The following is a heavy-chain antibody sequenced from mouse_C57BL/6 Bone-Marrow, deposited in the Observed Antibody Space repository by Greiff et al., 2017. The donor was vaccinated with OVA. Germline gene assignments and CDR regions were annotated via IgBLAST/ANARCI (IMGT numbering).Heavy chain of an antibody. CDR2: IDPNSGGT. Sequence: QVQLRQPGAELVKPGASVKLSCKASGYTFTSYWMHWVKQRPGRGLEWIGRIDPNSGGTKYNEKFKSKATLTVDKPSSTAYMQLSSLTSEDSAVYYWARRGNYYGLFDYWGQGTTLTVPS. D-gene: IGHD1-2*01. CDR3: ARRGNYYGLFDY. J-gene: IGHJ2*01. V-gene: IGHV1-72*01. CDR1: GYTFTSYW.